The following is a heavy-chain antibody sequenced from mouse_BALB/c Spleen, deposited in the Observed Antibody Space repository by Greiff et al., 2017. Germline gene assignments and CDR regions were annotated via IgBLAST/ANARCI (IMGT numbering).Heavy chain of an antibody. D-gene: IGHD1-1*01. CDR3: TRDYGSLYYYARDY. CDR2: IYPGNSDT. Sequence: VQLKESGTVLARPGASVKMSCKASGYSFTSYWMHWVKQRPGQGLEWIGAIYPGNSDTSYNQKFKGKAKLTAVTSASTAYMELSSLTNEDSAVYYCTRDYGSLYYYARDYWGQGTSVTVSS. J-gene: IGHJ4*01. V-gene: IGHV1-5*01. CDR1: GYSFTSYW.